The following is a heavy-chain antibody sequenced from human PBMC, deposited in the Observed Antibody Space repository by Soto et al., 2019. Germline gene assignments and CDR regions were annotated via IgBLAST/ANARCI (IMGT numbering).Heavy chain of an antibody. CDR2: INTYNGNT. V-gene: IGHV1-18*01. CDR1: GYTFTSYG. CDR3: ARGVGSGTYYNQYNWFDP. Sequence: ASVKVSCKASGYTFTSYGISWVRQAPGQGLEWMGWINTYNGNTNHAQKLQGRVTMTTDTSTSTAYMELRSLRSDDTAVYYCARGVGSGTYYNQYNWFDPWGQGTMVTVSS. D-gene: IGHD3-10*01. J-gene: IGHJ5*02.